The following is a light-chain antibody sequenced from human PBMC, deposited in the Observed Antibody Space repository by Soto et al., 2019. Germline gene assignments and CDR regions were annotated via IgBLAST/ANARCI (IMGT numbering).Light chain of an antibody. CDR1: QSVNSNY. Sequence: EIVLTQSPGTLSLSPGEIATLSCRASQSVNSNYLAWYQQKPGQAPRVLIYGVSSSATCIPDRFSGSGSGTDFTLTISRLEPEDFAVYHCQQYGSSPLTFGGGTKVEIK. J-gene: IGKJ4*01. CDR2: GVS. V-gene: IGKV3-20*01. CDR3: QQYGSSPLT.